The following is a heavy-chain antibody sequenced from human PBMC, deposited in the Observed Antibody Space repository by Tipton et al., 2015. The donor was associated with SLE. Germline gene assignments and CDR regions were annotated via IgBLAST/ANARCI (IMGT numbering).Heavy chain of an antibody. CDR1: GGSISSNNYY. CDR3: ARDRDCDGFWSGLAD. D-gene: IGHD3-3*01. V-gene: IGHV4-39*07. Sequence: TLSLTCTVSGGSISSNNYYWGWIRQTPGKGLEWIASVYYTGRTYYNPSLKSRVTISVDTSKNQFSLRLTSVTDADTAVYYCARDRDCDGFWSGLADWGQGTLVTVSS. J-gene: IGHJ4*02. CDR2: VYYTGRT.